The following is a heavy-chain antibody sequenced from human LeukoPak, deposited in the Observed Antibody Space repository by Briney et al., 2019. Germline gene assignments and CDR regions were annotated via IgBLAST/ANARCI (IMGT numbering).Heavy chain of an antibody. CDR3: ARSIGLTGGGVDV. J-gene: IGHJ6*02. V-gene: IGHV3-11*01. CDR1: GFTFSDYN. D-gene: IGHD3-9*01. CDR2: ITNGGSTI. Sequence: GGSLRLSCAASGFTFSDYNMTWVRQAPGKGLEWVSYITNGGSTIHHADSVKGRFTISRDNAKKTLYLQMNSLRAEDTAVYYCARSIGLTGGGVDVWGQGTTVTVSS.